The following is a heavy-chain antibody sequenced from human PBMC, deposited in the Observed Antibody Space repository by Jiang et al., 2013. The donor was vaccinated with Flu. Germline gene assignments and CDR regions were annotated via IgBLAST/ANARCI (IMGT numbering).Heavy chain of an antibody. CDR3: AREPSSGSTFPYHYYGMDV. CDR1: GVSINDYY. Sequence: VQLVESGPGLIKPSETLSLTCTVSGVSINDYYWSWVRQSAEKGLEWIGRIYISGATNYQPPFKSRATVSVDKSKNQVSLTLTSVTAADTAVYFCAREPSSGSTFPYHYYGMDVWGPRGPRSPS. V-gene: IGHV4-4*07. J-gene: IGHJ6*01. CDR2: IYISGAT. D-gene: IGHD3-22*01.